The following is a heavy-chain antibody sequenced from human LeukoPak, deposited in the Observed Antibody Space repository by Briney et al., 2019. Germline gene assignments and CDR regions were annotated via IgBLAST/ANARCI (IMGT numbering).Heavy chain of an antibody. D-gene: IGHD2-2*01. CDR2: IIPIFGTA. CDR3: ARGHCSSTSCYEGLDWFDP. J-gene: IGHJ5*02. V-gene: IGHV1-69*05. Sequence: ASVKVSCKASGGTFSSYAISWVRQAPGQGLEWMGGIIPIFGTANYAQRFQGRVTITTDESTSTAYMELSSLRPEDTAVYYCARGHCSSTSCYEGLDWFDPWGQGTLVTVSS. CDR1: GGTFSSYA.